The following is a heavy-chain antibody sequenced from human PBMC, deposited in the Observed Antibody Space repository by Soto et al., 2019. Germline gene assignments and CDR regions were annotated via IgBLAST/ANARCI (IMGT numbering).Heavy chain of an antibody. Sequence: PSETLSLTCAVSGGSISSGGYSWSWIRQPPGKGLEWIGYIYHSGSTYYNPSLKSRVTISVDRPKNQFSLKLSSVTAADTAVYYCARAGCSSTSCYSFDYWGKGTLVTVS. CDR3: ARAGCSSTSCYSFDY. CDR1: GGSISSGGYS. J-gene: IGHJ4*02. V-gene: IGHV4-30-2*01. D-gene: IGHD2-2*01. CDR2: IYHSGST.